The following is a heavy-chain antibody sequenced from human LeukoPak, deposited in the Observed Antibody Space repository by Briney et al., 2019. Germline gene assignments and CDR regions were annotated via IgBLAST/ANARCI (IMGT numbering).Heavy chain of an antibody. Sequence: GGSLRLSCAASGFTFSSHGMSWVRQAPGKGLEWVSTISGSGDNTYYADSVKGRFTISRDNSKNTLYLQMNSLRAEDTAVYYCAKDAYYYDSSGYLGYYYFDYWGQGTLVTVSS. J-gene: IGHJ4*02. CDR1: GFTFSSHG. D-gene: IGHD3-22*01. CDR3: AKDAYYYDSSGYLGYYYFDY. V-gene: IGHV3-23*01. CDR2: ISGSGDNT.